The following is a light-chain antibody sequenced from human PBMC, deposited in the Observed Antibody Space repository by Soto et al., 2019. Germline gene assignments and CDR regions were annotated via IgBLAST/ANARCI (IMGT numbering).Light chain of an antibody. Sequence: DIQMTQSPSTLSASVGDRVTITCRASQSISSWLAWYQQKPGKAPKLLIYETSILQSGVPSRFSGSGSGTDFTLTISSLQPDDFATYYCQHYNSYSEAFGQGTKVDIK. J-gene: IGKJ1*01. CDR2: ETS. CDR1: QSISSW. V-gene: IGKV1-5*03. CDR3: QHYNSYSEA.